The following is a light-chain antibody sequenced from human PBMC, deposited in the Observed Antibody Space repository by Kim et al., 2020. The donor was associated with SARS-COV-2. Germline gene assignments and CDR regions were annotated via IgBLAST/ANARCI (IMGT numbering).Light chain of an antibody. CDR3: CSYAGSSTSVV. CDR2: EVS. V-gene: IGLV2-23*02. CDR1: SSDVGSYNL. J-gene: IGLJ2*01. Sequence: QSITMSCTETSSDVGSYNLVSWYQQHPGKAPKLMIYEVSKRPSGVSNRFSGSKSGNTASLTISGLQAEDEADYYCCSYAGSSTSVVFGGGTQLTVL.